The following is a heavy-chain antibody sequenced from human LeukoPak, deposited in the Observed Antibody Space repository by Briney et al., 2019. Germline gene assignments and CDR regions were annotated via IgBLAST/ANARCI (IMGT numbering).Heavy chain of an antibody. CDR3: ARDLMDIVVVPAATDFLSGYGMDV. CDR2: IIPIFGTA. CDR1: GGTFSSYA. Sequence: ASVKVSCKASGGTFSSYAISWVRQAPGQGLEWMGGIIPIFGTANYAQKFQGRVTITADESTSTAYMGLSSLRSEDTAVYYCARDLMDIVVVPAATDFLSGYGMDVWGQGTTVTVSS. J-gene: IGHJ6*02. V-gene: IGHV1-69*13. D-gene: IGHD2-2*03.